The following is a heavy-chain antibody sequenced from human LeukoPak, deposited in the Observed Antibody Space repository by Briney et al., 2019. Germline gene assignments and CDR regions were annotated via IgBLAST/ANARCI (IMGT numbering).Heavy chain of an antibody. CDR3: VRWSGSWYY. V-gene: IGHV3-7*05. J-gene: IGHJ4*02. Sequence: GGSLRLSCAASGFSFSNYWMSWVRQAPGKGLEWVANIKQDGSEQYYVESVKGRFTISRDNSKNSLYLQMNSLRAEDTAVYYCVRWSGSWYYWGQGTLVTVSS. CDR1: GFSFSNYW. CDR2: IKQDGSEQ. D-gene: IGHD6-13*01.